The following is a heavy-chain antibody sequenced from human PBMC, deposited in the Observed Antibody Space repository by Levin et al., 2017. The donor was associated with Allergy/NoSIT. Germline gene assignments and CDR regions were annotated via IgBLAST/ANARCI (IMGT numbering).Heavy chain of an antibody. Sequence: SQTLSLTCTVSGGSISSGGYYWSWIRQHPGKGLEWIGYIYYSGSTYYNPSLKSRVTISVDTSKNQFSLKLSSVTAADTAVYYCAREPLGYCSGGSCYSEWFDPWGQGTLVTVSS. CDR3: AREPLGYCSGGSCYSEWFDP. CDR2: IYYSGST. D-gene: IGHD2-15*01. J-gene: IGHJ5*02. CDR1: GGSISSGGYY. V-gene: IGHV4-31*03.